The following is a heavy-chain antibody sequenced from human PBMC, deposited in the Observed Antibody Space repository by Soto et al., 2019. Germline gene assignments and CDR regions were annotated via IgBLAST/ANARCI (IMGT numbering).Heavy chain of an antibody. Sequence: SETLSLTCTVSGGSISIGDYYLSWIRQPPGKGLEWIGYIYYSGSTYYNPSLKSRVTISVDTSKNQFSLKLSSVTAADTAVYYCARERRIRIFGMDVWGQGTRFTIYS. CDR1: GGSISIGDYY. J-gene: IGHJ6*02. V-gene: IGHV4-30-4*01. D-gene: IGHD2-15*01. CDR2: IYYSGST. CDR3: ARERRIRIFGMDV.